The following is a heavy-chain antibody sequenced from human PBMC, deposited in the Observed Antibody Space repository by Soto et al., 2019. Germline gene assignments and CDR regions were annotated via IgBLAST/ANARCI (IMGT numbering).Heavy chain of an antibody. J-gene: IGHJ5*02. V-gene: IGHV4-31*03. Sequence: SETLSLTCTVSGGSISSGGYYWSWIRQHPGKGLEWIGYIYYSGSTYYNPSLKSRVTISVDTSKNQFSLKLSSVTAADTAVYYCARTQRTLGYCSSTSCPGLNWFDPWGQGTLVTVSS. CDR1: GGSISSGGYY. CDR3: ARTQRTLGYCSSTSCPGLNWFDP. D-gene: IGHD2-2*01. CDR2: IYYSGST.